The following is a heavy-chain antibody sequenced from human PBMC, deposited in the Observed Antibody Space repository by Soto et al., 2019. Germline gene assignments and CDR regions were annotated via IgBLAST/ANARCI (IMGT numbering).Heavy chain of an antibody. CDR2: INSDGSTT. CDR3: ARVGQGRYYFDY. Sequence: EVHLVESGGGLVQPGGSLRLSCAGSGFTFSTYWMHWVRQVPGKGLVWVSRINSDGSTTSYADSVKGRFTISRDNAKATSYLQMNSLRAEDTAVYYCARVGQGRYYFDYWGQGTLVTVSS. CDR1: GFTFSTYW. J-gene: IGHJ4*02. V-gene: IGHV3-74*01.